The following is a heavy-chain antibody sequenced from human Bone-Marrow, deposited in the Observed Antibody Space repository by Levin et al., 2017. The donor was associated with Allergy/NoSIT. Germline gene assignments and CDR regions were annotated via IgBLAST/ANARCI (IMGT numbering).Heavy chain of an antibody. D-gene: IGHD4-17*01. CDR3: ARVVPATVTTVFGAFDI. J-gene: IGHJ3*02. CDR2: IYHSGST. V-gene: IGHV4-30-2*01. Sequence: SETLSLTCAVSGGSISSGGYSWSWIRQPPGKGLEWIGYIYHSGSTYYNPSLKSRVTISVDRSKNQFSLKLSSVTAADTAVYYCARVVPATVTTVFGAFDIWGQGTMVTVSS. CDR1: GGSISSGGYS.